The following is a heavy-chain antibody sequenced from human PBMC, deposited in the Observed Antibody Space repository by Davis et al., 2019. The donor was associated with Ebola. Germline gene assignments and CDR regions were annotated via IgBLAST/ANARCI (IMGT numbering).Heavy chain of an antibody. CDR3: VTENWYRFES. V-gene: IGHV3-21*04. J-gene: IGHJ4*02. CDR1: GFPFTTYT. D-gene: IGHD1/OR15-1a*01. Sequence: PGGSLRLSCAASGFPFTTYTLNWVRQAPGKGLECVSSISSYSDYIYYADSVKGRFTISRDNAKNSLYLQMNSLRAEDTAVYYCVTENWYRFESWGQGTLVTVSS. CDR2: ISSYSDYI.